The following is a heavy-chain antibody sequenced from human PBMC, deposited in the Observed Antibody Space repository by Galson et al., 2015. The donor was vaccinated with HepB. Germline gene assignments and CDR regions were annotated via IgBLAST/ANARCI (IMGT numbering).Heavy chain of an antibody. Sequence: SVKVSCKASGGTFNSYAISWVRQAPGQGLEWMGGVIPIFGTANYAQKFQGRVTITADEFTSTAYMELSSLRSEDTAVYYCARDRHYDSWSAYVDKEGMDVWGQGTTVTVSS. V-gene: IGHV1-69*13. CDR3: ARDRHYDSWSAYVDKEGMDV. J-gene: IGHJ6*02. CDR2: VIPIFGTA. D-gene: IGHD3-3*01. CDR1: GGTFNSYA.